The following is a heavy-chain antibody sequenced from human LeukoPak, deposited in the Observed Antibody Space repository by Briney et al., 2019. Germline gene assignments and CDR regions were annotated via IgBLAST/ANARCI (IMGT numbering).Heavy chain of an antibody. CDR1: GYTFTGYY. CDR3: ARGANVIVVAYSV. CDR2: INPNSGGT. Sequence: GASVKVSCKASGYTFTGYYMHWVRQAPGQGLEWMGWINPNSGGTNYAQKFQGRVTMTRDTSISTAYMELSRLRSDDTAVYYCARGANVIVVAYSVWGRGTLVTVSS. D-gene: IGHD3-22*01. V-gene: IGHV1-2*02. J-gene: IGHJ4*02.